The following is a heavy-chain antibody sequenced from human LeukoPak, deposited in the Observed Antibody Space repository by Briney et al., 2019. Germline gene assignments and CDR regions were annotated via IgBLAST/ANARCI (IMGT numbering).Heavy chain of an antibody. CDR1: GGSINSGGYY. V-gene: IGHV4-31*03. CDR2: IYYSGST. D-gene: IGHD5-18*01. J-gene: IGHJ4*02. CDR3: ARDGSSYGYFDY. Sequence: SETLSLTCTVSGGSINSGGYYWSWIRQHPGKRLEWIGYIYYSGSTYYNPSLKSRVTISVDTSKNQFSLKLSSVTAADTAVYYRARDGSSYGYFDYWGQGTLVTVSS.